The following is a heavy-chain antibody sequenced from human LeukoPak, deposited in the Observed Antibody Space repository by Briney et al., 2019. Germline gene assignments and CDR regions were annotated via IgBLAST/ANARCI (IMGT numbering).Heavy chain of an antibody. J-gene: IGHJ4*02. CDR3: AKPARTDYADY. D-gene: IGHD1-14*01. CDR1: GFTFTNYA. V-gene: IGHV3-23*01. Sequence: PGGSLRLSCAVSGFTFTNYAMSWVRQTPGKGLEWVSATVGSGPDTYHADSVKGRFTVSRDNSRNTLYLQMNSLRAEDTAVYYCAKPARTDYADYWGQGTLVTVSS. CDR2: TVGSGPDT.